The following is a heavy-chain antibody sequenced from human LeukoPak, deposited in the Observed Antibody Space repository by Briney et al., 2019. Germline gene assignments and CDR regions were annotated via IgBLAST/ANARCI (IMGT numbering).Heavy chain of an antibody. J-gene: IGHJ4*02. V-gene: IGHV3-21*01. CDR2: ISSSSSNI. CDR3: ARGRLAGYSSSSDFDY. D-gene: IGHD6-13*01. Sequence: PGGSLRLSCAASGFTFNSYTMNWVRQAPGKGLEWVSSISSSSSNIYDADSVEGRFTISRDNAKNSLYLQMNSLRAGDTAVYYCARGRLAGYSSSSDFDYWGQGTLVTVSS. CDR1: GFTFNSYT.